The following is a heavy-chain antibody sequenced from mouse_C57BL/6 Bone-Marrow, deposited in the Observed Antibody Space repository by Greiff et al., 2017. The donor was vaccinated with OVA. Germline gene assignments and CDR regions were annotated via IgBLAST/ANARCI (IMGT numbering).Heavy chain of an antibody. CDR1: GYTFTDYE. CDR3: TRGYSNYYAMDY. CDR2: LDPETGGT. Sequence: VQLVESGAELVRPGASVTLSCKASGYTFTDYEMHWVKQTPVHGLEWIGALDPETGGTAYNQKFKGKAILTADKSSSTAYRELRSLTSEDSAVYYCTRGYSNYYAMDYWGQGTSVTVSS. J-gene: IGHJ4*01. D-gene: IGHD2-5*01. V-gene: IGHV1-15*01.